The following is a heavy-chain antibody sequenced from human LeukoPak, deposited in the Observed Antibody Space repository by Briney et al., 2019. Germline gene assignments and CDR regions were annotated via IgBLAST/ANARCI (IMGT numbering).Heavy chain of an antibody. Sequence: ASVKVSCKASGYTFTSYGISWVRQAPGQGLEWMGRINPNSGGTNYAQKFQGRVTMTRDTSISTAYMELSRLRSDDTAVYYCAREEMATTLDYWGQGTLVTVSS. CDR2: INPNSGGT. CDR3: AREEMATTLDY. CDR1: GYTFTSYG. D-gene: IGHD5-24*01. V-gene: IGHV1-2*06. J-gene: IGHJ4*02.